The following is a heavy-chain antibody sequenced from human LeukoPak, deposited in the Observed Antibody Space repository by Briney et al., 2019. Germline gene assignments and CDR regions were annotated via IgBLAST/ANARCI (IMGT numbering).Heavy chain of an antibody. CDR1: GYTFTGYY. CDR3: ARRSPGIAVAGTYY. D-gene: IGHD6-19*01. J-gene: IGHJ4*02. V-gene: IGHV1-2*02. Sequence: ASVKVSCKASGYTFTGYYMHWVRQAPGQGLEWMGWINPNSGGTNYAQKFQGRVTMTRDTSISTAYMELSRLRSDDTAVYYCARRSPGIAVAGTYYWGQGTLVTVSP. CDR2: INPNSGGT.